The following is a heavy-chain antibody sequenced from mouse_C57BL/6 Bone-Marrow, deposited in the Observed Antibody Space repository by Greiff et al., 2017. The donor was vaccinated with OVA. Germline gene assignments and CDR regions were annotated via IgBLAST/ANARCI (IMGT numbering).Heavy chain of an antibody. Sequence: DVHLVESGGGLVQPGESLKLSCESNEYEFPSHDMSWVRKTPEKRLELVAAINSDGGSTYYPDTMERRFIISRDNTKKTLYLQMSSLRSEDTALYYCARWLREWYAMDYWGQGTSVTVSS. J-gene: IGHJ4*01. CDR3: ARWLREWYAMDY. V-gene: IGHV5-2*01. CDR1: EYEFPSHD. CDR2: INSDGGST. D-gene: IGHD2-2*01.